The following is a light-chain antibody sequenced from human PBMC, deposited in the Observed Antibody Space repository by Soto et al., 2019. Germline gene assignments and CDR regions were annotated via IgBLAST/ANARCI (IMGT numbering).Light chain of an antibody. CDR1: QSVSSN. CDR2: GAS. V-gene: IGKV3-15*01. CDR3: QQYNNWT. Sequence: ERVMTQSPATLPVSPGERATLSCRASQSVSSNLAWYQQKPGQAPRLLIYGASTRATGIPARFSGSGSGTEFTLTISSLQSEDFAVYYCQQYNNWTFGQGTKVDIK. J-gene: IGKJ1*01.